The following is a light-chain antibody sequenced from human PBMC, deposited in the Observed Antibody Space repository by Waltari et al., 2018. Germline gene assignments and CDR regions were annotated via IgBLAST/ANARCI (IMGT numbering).Light chain of an antibody. CDR3: QQYNSSPWT. J-gene: IGKJ1*01. V-gene: IGKV1-5*03. Sequence: DIQMTQSPSTLSASVGDRVTITCRASHSISSWLAWYQQKPGKAPKLPIYKASSLESGVPSRFSGSGSGTEFTLTISSLQPDDFATYYCQQYNSSPWTFGQGTKVEIK. CDR2: KAS. CDR1: HSISSW.